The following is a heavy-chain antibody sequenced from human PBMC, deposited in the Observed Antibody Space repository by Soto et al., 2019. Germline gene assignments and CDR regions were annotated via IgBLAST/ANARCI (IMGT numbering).Heavy chain of an antibody. V-gene: IGHV3-33*01. Sequence: GSLRLSCAASGFTFSSYGMHWVRQAPGKGLEWVAVIWYDGSNKYYADSVKGRFTISRDNSKNTLYLQMNSLRAEDTAVYYCARVRGYYDSSVRYFDYWGQGTLVTVSS. J-gene: IGHJ4*02. D-gene: IGHD3-22*01. CDR2: IWYDGSNK. CDR1: GFTFSSYG. CDR3: ARVRGYYDSSVRYFDY.